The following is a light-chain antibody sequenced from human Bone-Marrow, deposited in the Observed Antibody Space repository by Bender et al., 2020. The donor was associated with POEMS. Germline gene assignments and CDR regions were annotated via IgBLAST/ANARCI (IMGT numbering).Light chain of an antibody. Sequence: SYVLTQPPSVSVTPGQTARIACGGNNIGSKSVHWYQQKAGQAPVLVVYDDSDRPSGIPDLFSGSNSGNTATLTINRVEVGDEADYYCHVWDSRSGHRFGGGTKLTVL. CDR1: NIGSKS. CDR3: HVWDSRSGHR. V-gene: IGLV3-21*02. J-gene: IGLJ3*02. CDR2: DDS.